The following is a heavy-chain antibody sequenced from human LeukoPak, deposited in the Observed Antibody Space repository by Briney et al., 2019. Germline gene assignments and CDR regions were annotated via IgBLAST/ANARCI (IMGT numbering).Heavy chain of an antibody. D-gene: IGHD3-22*01. CDR1: RAKFNKYW. CDR3: ATWDYYAISGDYTYKWFDP. J-gene: IGHJ5*02. V-gene: IGHV5-51*01. CDR2: IYPDDSET. Sequence: GESLKISCQGSRAKFNKYWIGWVRQMPGKGLEYMGMIYPDDSETKYSPSFQGQVTISVDKSITTAYLQWSSLKVSDSAMYYCATWDYYAISGDYTYKWFDPWGQGTLVTVSS.